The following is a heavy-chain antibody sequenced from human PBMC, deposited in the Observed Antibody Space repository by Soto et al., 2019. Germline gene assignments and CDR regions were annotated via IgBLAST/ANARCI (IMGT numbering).Heavy chain of an antibody. V-gene: IGHV4-39*01. Sequence: SETLSLTCTVSGGSISSSSYYWGWIRQPPGKGLEWIGSIYYSGSTYYNPSLKSRVTISVDTSKNQFSLKLSSVTAADTAVYYCARQRGIAAGKGFDYWGQGTLVTVSS. CDR3: ARQRGIAAGKGFDY. CDR2: IYYSGST. J-gene: IGHJ4*02. CDR1: GGSISSSSYY. D-gene: IGHD6-13*01.